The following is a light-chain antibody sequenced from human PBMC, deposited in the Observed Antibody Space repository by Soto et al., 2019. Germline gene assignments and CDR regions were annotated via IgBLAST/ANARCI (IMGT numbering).Light chain of an antibody. CDR3: QQYGGTPLVT. V-gene: IGKV3-20*01. CDR2: GAS. Sequence: EIVLTQSPGTLSLSPGERATLSCRASQSVSGNYLAWYQQKPGQAPRLLISGASSRATGIPDRFSGSGSGTEFTTTIISLEAEEFAVYYCQQYGGTPLVTFGGGTKVEIK. J-gene: IGKJ4*01. CDR1: QSVSGNY.